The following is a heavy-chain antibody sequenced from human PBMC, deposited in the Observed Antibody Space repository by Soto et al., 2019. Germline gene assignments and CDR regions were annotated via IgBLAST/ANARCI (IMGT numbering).Heavy chain of an antibody. CDR2: INTDGSST. D-gene: IGHD3-9*01. CDR3: ARSPGGYYID. Sequence: PVGSLRLSCADSGFSCSSYWMHWVRQGPGKGLVWVSRINTDGSSTNYADSVKGRFTISRDNAKNTLYLQMNSLRAEDTAVYYCARSPGGYYIDWGQGTMVTVSS. J-gene: IGHJ3*01. V-gene: IGHV3-74*01. CDR1: GFSCSSYW.